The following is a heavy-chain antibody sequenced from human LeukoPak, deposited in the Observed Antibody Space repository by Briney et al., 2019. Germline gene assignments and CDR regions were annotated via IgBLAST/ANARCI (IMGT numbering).Heavy chain of an antibody. J-gene: IGHJ6*02. CDR2: INWNGGST. CDR1: GFTFDDYG. D-gene: IGHD2-21*02. CDR3: ARAMTDNYYYGMDV. V-gene: IGHV3-20*04. Sequence: PGGSLRLSCAASGFTFDDYGMTWVRQAPGKGLEWVSGINWNGGSTGYADSVKGRFTISRDNAENSLYLQMNSLRAEDTAFYYCARAMTDNYYYGMDVWGQGTTVTVSS.